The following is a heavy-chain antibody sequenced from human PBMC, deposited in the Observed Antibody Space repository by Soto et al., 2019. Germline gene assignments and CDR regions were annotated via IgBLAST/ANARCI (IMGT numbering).Heavy chain of an antibody. D-gene: IGHD4-17*01. CDR2: ISAYNGNT. CDR1: GCTFSSYA. J-gene: IGHJ4*02. Sequence: AALRLSCTSSGCTFSSYAISCVRQAPGQGLGWMGWISAYNGNTNYAQKLQGRVTMTTDTSTSTAYMELRSLRSDDTAVYYCARDLTVTTRGTPLGYWGQGTLVTVSS. V-gene: IGHV1-18*01. CDR3: ARDLTVTTRGTPLGY.